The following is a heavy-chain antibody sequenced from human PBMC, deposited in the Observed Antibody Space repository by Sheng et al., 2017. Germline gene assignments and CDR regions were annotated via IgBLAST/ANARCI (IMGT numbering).Heavy chain of an antibody. CDR1: GGSVSSGSYY. J-gene: IGHJ6*02. D-gene: IGHD3-3*01. CDR2: IYYSGST. Sequence: QVQLQESGPGLVKPSETLSLTCTVSGGSVSSGSYYWSWIRQPPGMGLEWIGYIYYSGSTNYNPSLKSRVTISVDTSKNQFSLKLSSVTAADTAVYYCARVGYYDFWSGYYLSGRYGMDVWGQGTTVTVSS. CDR3: ARVGYYDFWSGYYLSGRYGMDV. V-gene: IGHV4-61*01.